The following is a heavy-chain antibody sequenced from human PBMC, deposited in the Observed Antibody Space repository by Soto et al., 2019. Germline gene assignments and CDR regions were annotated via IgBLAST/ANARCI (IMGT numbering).Heavy chain of an antibody. J-gene: IGHJ4*02. Sequence: QVQLQESGPGLVKPSQTLSLTCAVSGATITSGDYYWAWIRQPPGKGLEWIGHIYFSGFTHYSPYHETLMTISIVTTRNQFSLRLNSVTSADTAVYAFASSGRRLNSHESGNSWDFWGQGTLVTVSS. D-gene: IGHD2-15*01. CDR3: ASSGRRLNSHESGNSWDF. V-gene: IGHV4-30-4*01. CDR1: GATITSGDYY. CDR2: IYFSGFT.